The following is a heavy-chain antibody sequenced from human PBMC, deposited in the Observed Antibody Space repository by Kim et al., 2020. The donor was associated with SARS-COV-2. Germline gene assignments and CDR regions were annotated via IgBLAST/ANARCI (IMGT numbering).Heavy chain of an antibody. V-gene: IGHV1-3*01. CDR2: INAGNGNT. CDR3: ARLGYYYDSSGYYYEAYYYGMDV. CDR1: GYTFTSYA. Sequence: ASVKVSCKASGYTFTSYAMHWVRQAPGQRLEWMGWINAGNGNTKYSQKFQGRVTITRDTSASTAYMELSSLRSEDTAVYYCARLGYYYDSSGYYYEAYYYGMDVWGQGTTVTVSS. D-gene: IGHD3-22*01. J-gene: IGHJ6*02.